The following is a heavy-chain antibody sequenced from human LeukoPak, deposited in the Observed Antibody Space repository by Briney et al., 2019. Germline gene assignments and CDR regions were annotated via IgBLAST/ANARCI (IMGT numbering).Heavy chain of an antibody. D-gene: IGHD3-22*01. J-gene: IGHJ6*03. CDR3: ARDYTDYYDSSGYLRDYYYYYYMDV. CDR1: GYTFTSYG. V-gene: IGHV1-18*01. CDR2: ISAYNGNT. Sequence: GASVKVSCKASGYTFTSYGISWVRQAPGQGLEWMGWISAYNGNTNYAQKLQGRVTMTTDTSTSTAYMELRSLRSDDTAVYYCARDYTDYYDSSGYLRDYYYYYYMDVWGKGTTVTVSS.